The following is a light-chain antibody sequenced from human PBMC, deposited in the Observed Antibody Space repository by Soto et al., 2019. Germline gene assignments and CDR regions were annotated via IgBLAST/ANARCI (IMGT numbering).Light chain of an antibody. CDR2: LDSDGSH. J-gene: IGLJ2*01. CDR1: SGHSSYA. CDR3: QTWGTGIHVV. V-gene: IGLV4-69*01. Sequence: QSALTQSPSASASLGASVKLTCTLSSGHSSYAIAWHQQQPEKGPRYLMKLDSDGSHTKGDAIPDRFSGSSSGAERYLTISSLQSENEAYYYCQTWGTGIHVVFGGGTKVTVL.